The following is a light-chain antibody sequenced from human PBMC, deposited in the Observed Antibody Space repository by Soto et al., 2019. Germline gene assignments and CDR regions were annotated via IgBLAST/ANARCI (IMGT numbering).Light chain of an antibody. CDR1: SSDVGSYNL. V-gene: IGLV2-23*03. Sequence: QSVLTQPASVSGSPGQSITISCTGTSSDVGSYNLVSWYQQNPGKAPKLMIYEGSKRPSGVSNRFSGSKSGNTASLTISGLQAEDEADYYCCSYAGSSTFGFGGGTKLTVL. CDR3: CSYAGSSTFG. CDR2: EGS. J-gene: IGLJ3*02.